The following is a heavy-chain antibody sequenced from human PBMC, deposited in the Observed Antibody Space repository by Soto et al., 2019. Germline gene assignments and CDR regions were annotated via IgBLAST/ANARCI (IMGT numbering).Heavy chain of an antibody. J-gene: IGHJ3*02. V-gene: IGHV1-46*03. CDR3: ASSSSGSYPWGAFDI. CDR2: INPSGGST. Sequence: QVQLVQSGAEVKKPGASVKVSCKASGYTFTSYYMHWVRQAPGQGLEWMGIINPSGGSTSYAQKFQGSVTMTRDTSTSTVYMELSSLRSEDTAVYYCASSSSGSYPWGAFDIWGQGTMVTVSS. D-gene: IGHD1-26*01. CDR1: GYTFTSYY.